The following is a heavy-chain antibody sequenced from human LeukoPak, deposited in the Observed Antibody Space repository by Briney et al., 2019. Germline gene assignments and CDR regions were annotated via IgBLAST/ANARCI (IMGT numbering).Heavy chain of an antibody. D-gene: IGHD4-17*01. J-gene: IGHJ5*02. CDR3: ARVAYGDVDT. CDR1: GFTFSSYA. CDR2: IKQDGSEQ. Sequence: PGGSLRLSCAASGFTFSSYAMHWVRQAPGKGLEWVANIKQDGSEQYYVDSVRGRFTISRDNAKNSLCLQMDSLRAEDTAVYYCARVAYGDVDTWGQGTLVTVSS. V-gene: IGHV3-7*03.